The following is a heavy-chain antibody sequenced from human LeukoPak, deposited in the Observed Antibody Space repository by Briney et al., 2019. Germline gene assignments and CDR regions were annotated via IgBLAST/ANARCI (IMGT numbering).Heavy chain of an antibody. CDR3: AKDKGRFRGYDYYFDY. V-gene: IGHV3-9*01. D-gene: IGHD5-12*01. Sequence: GGSLRLSCAASGFTFDDYAMHWVRQAPGKGLEWVSGISWNSGSIGYADSVKGRFTISRDNSKNTLYLQMNSLRAEDTAVYYCAKDKGRFRGYDYYFDYWGQGTLVTVSS. J-gene: IGHJ4*02. CDR2: ISWNSGSI. CDR1: GFTFDDYA.